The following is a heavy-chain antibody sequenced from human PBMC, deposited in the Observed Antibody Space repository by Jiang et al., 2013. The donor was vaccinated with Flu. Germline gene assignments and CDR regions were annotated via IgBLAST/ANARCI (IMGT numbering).Heavy chain of an antibody. V-gene: IGHV1-3*01. J-gene: IGHJ6*04. Sequence: SGAEVKKPGASVKVSCKASGYTFTSYAMHWVRQAPGQRLEWMGWINAGNGNTKYSQKFQGRVTITRDTSASTAYMELSSLRSEDTAVYYCARDSGLHGSGSPSLLRPSLTGMDVWGKGTTVTVSS. CDR1: GYTFTSYA. CDR3: ARDSGLHGSGSPSLLRPSLTGMDV. CDR2: INAGNGNT. D-gene: IGHD3-10*01.